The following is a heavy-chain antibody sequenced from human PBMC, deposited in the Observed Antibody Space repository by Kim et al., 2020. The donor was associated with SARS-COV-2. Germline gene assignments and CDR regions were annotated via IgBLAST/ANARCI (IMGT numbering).Heavy chain of an antibody. Sequence: TLSLTCTVSGGSISSGGYYWSWIRQHPGKGLEWIGYIYYSGSTYYNPSLKSRVTISVDTSKNQFSLKLSSVTAADTAVDYCAREDVFTIDPWGQGTLVTVSS. V-gene: IGHV4-31*03. CDR2: IYYSGST. CDR1: GGSISSGGYY. CDR3: AREDVFTIDP. D-gene: IGHD3-3*01. J-gene: IGHJ5*02.